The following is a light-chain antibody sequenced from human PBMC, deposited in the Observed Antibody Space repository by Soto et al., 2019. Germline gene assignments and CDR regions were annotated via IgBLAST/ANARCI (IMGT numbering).Light chain of an antibody. V-gene: IGKV3-15*01. CDR2: GAS. CDR3: QQYINLPRT. CDR1: QSVSSN. J-gene: IGKJ4*01. Sequence: EIVMTQSPGTLSVSPGEGATLSCRASQSVSSNLVWYQHKPGQAPRLLIYGASTRATDVPARFSGSGSGTDFTLTISSLQSEDYAVYYCQQYINLPRTFGGGTKLDI.